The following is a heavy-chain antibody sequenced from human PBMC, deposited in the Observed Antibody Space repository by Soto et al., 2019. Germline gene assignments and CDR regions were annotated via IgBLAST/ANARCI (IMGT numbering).Heavy chain of an antibody. CDR2: IIPIFGTA. J-gene: IGHJ6*02. Sequence: QVQLVQSGAEVKKPGSSVKLSCKASGGTFSSYAISWVRQAPGQGLEWMGGIIPIFGTADYAQKFQGRVTITADESTSPAYMELSSLGSEDTAVYYCAGPGFCSGGSWPLTYYSSYGMDVWGQGTKVTVSS. V-gene: IGHV1-69*12. CDR3: AGPGFCSGGSWPLTYYSSYGMDV. CDR1: GGTFSSYA. D-gene: IGHD2-15*01.